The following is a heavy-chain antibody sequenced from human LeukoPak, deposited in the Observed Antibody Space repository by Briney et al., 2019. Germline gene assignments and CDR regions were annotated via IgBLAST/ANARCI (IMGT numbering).Heavy chain of an antibody. CDR2: ISGSGGGT. CDR1: GFTFSSYA. CDR3: AKNTYAVVPAAMGY. Sequence: GGSLRLSCAASGFTFSSYAMSWVRQAPGKGLEWVSAISGSGGGTYYADSVKGRFTISRDNSKNTLYLQMNSLRAEDTAVYYCAKNTYAVVPAAMGYWGQGTLVTVSS. D-gene: IGHD2-2*01. J-gene: IGHJ4*02. V-gene: IGHV3-23*01.